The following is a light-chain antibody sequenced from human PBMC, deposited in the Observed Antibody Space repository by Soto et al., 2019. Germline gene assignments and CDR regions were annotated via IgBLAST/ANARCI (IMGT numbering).Light chain of an antibody. Sequence: QSALTQPASVSGSPGQSITISCTGTSSDVGGYDYVSWYQQHPGKAPKLIIYDVTNRPSGVSNRFSGSKSGNTASLTISGLQAEDEVDYYCSSHTSSSTLYVVFGGGTKLTVL. V-gene: IGLV2-14*01. J-gene: IGLJ2*01. CDR1: SSDVGGYDY. CDR3: SSHTSSSTLYVV. CDR2: DVT.